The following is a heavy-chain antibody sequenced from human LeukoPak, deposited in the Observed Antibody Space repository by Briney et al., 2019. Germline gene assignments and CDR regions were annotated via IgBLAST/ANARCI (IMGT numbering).Heavy chain of an antibody. CDR3: ARDLFTGIPDQWLATSPFDY. D-gene: IGHD6-19*01. CDR2: IIPIFGTA. Sequence: GSSVKVSCKASGGTFSSYAISWVRQAPGQGLEWMGGIIPIFGTANYAQKFQGRVTITADESTSTAYMELSSLRSEDTAVYYCARDLFTGIPDQWLATSPFDYWGQGTLVTVSS. J-gene: IGHJ4*02. V-gene: IGHV1-69*01. CDR1: GGTFSSYA.